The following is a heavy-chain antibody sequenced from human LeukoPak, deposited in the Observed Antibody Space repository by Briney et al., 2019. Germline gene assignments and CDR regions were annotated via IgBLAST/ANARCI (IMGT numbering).Heavy chain of an antibody. J-gene: IGHJ6*02. Sequence: SETLSLTCTVSGGSISSYYWSWIRQPAGKGLEWIGRIYTSGSTNYNPSFKSRVTMSVDTSKNQFSLKLSSVTAADTAVYYCARDSLWFGELLGTWYGMDVWGQGTTVTVSS. CDR1: GGSISSYY. V-gene: IGHV4-4*07. CDR2: IYTSGST. D-gene: IGHD3-10*01. CDR3: ARDSLWFGELLGTWYGMDV.